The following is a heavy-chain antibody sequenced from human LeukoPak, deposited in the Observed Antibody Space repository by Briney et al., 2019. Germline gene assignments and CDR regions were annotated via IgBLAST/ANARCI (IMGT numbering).Heavy chain of an antibody. Sequence: PSETLSLTCTVSGGSISSSSYYWGWIRQPPGKGLEWIGSIYYSGSTYYNPSLKSRVTISVDTSKNQFPLKLSSVTAADTAVYYCAGLSSSLIDYWGQGTLVTVSS. D-gene: IGHD6-6*01. V-gene: IGHV4-39*01. CDR2: IYYSGST. J-gene: IGHJ4*02. CDR1: GGSISSSSYY. CDR3: AGLSSSLIDY.